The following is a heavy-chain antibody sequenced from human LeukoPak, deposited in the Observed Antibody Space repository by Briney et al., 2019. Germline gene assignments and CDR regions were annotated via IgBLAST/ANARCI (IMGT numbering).Heavy chain of an antibody. J-gene: IGHJ6*03. CDR1: GFTFSS. V-gene: IGHV3-21*01. CDR2: ISSSGSYI. Sequence: PGGSLRLFCAASGFTFSSMNWVRQAPGKGLDWVSSISSSGSYIYYADSVKGRFTISSDNAKNSLYLQMNSLRAEDTAVYYCARVVLWFGETSYYYYMDVWGKGTTVTISS. CDR3: ARVVLWFGETSYYYYMDV. D-gene: IGHD3-10*01.